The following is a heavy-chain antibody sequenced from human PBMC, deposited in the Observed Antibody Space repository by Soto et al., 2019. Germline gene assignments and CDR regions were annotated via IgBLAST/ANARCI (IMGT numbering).Heavy chain of an antibody. Sequence: PSETLSLTCAVSGGSISSGGYSWSWIRQPPGKGLEWIGYIYHSGSTYYNPSLKGRVTISVDRSKNQFSLKLSSVTAADTAVYYCARRIYSNYLDYWGQGTLVTVSS. CDR2: IYHSGST. CDR1: GGSISSGGYS. V-gene: IGHV4-30-2*01. J-gene: IGHJ4*02. D-gene: IGHD4-4*01. CDR3: ARRIYSNYLDY.